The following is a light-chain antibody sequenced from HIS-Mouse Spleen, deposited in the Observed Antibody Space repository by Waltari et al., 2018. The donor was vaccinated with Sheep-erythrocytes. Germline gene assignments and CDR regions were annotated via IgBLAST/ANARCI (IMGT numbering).Light chain of an antibody. CDR2: DVS. Sequence: QSALTQPRSVSGSPGQSVTTSCTGPSSDVGGYNYVSWYQQHPGKAPKLMIYDVSKRPSGVPDRFSGSKSGNTASLTISGLQAEDEADYYCCSYAGSYNHVFATGTKVTVL. CDR3: CSYAGSYNHV. V-gene: IGLV2-11*01. J-gene: IGLJ1*01. CDR1: SSDVGGYNY.